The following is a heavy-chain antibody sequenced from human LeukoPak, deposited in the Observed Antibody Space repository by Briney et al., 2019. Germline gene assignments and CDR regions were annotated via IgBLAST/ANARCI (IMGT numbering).Heavy chain of an antibody. CDR3: ARVVDCSSTSCYNGWFDP. CDR2: ISAYNGNT. J-gene: IGHJ5*02. D-gene: IGHD2-2*02. Sequence: ASVKVSCKASGYTFTSYGISWVRQAPGQGLEWMGWISAYNGNTNYAQKLQGRVTMTTDTSTSTAYMELRSLRSDDTAVYYCARVVDCSSTSCYNGWFDPWGRGTLVTVSS. V-gene: IGHV1-18*01. CDR1: GYTFTSYG.